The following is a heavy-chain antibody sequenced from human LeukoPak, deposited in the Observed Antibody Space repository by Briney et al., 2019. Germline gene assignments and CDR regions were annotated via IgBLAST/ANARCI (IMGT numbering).Heavy chain of an antibody. CDR2: IWSDGTGK. Sequence: GRSLRLSCAASGFTYSHYGMHWVRQTPGKGLEWVAVIWSDGTGKYYSDAVKGRFSISRDNSRNTLYLQMDSLRGEDTAVYYCARDAERGFDYSNSLRYWGQGILVAVSS. CDR1: GFTYSHYG. D-gene: IGHD4-11*01. J-gene: IGHJ4*02. V-gene: IGHV3-33*08. CDR3: ARDAERGFDYSNSLRY.